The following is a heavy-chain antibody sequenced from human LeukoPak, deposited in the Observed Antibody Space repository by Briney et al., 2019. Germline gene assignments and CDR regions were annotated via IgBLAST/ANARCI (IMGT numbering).Heavy chain of an antibody. J-gene: IGHJ4*02. D-gene: IGHD6-6*01. CDR3: ARGLYSSSSPF. Sequence: PSETLSLTCTVSGGSISSYYWSWLRQPAGKGLEWIGRIYSSGTTNYNPSLKSRVTMSVDTSRNQVSLKLSSVTAADTAVYYCARGLYSSSSPFWGQGTLVTVSS. CDR1: GGSISSYY. CDR2: IYSSGTT. V-gene: IGHV4-4*07.